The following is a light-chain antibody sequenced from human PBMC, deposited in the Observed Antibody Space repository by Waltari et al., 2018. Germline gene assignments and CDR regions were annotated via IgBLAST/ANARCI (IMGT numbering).Light chain of an antibody. CDR3: QQFNSHPYT. Sequence: IQLTQSPSSLSASVVYRVPITCRDSQGLRSYLAWYQQKPGKVPKLLIYAASILQSGVPSRFSGSGSGSDFTLTISSLQPEDFAIYFCQQFNSHPYTFGQGTKLEI. V-gene: IGKV1-9*01. CDR2: AAS. CDR1: QGLRSY. J-gene: IGKJ2*01.